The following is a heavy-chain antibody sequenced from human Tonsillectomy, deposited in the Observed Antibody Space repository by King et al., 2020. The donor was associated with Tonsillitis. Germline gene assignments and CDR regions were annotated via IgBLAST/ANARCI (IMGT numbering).Heavy chain of an antibody. Sequence: VQLVESGGTLVNPGGSLRLSCAASGFNFSDYYMTWIRQAPGKGLEWISYIGTSTIYTTYADSVKGRFTISRANAKNSLYLQMSSLGAENTAVYYCARDPTENYYYGSGNSNLDYWGQGTLVTVSS. J-gene: IGHJ4*02. V-gene: IGHV3-11*05. D-gene: IGHD3-10*01. CDR2: IGTSTIYT. CDR3: ARDPTENYYYGSGNSNLDY. CDR1: GFNFSDYY.